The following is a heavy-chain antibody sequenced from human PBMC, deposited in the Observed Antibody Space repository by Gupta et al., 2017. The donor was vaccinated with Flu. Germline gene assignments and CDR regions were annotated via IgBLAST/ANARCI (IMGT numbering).Heavy chain of an antibody. Sequence: EVQLVESGGGLVKPGGSLRLSCAAPGFTFSCYSMNWVRQAPGKGLEWVSSISSSSSYIYYADSVKGRFTISRDNAKNSLYLQMNSLRAEDTAVYYCARTGSALGGMDVWGQGTTVTVSS. CDR1: GFTFSCYS. J-gene: IGHJ6*02. D-gene: IGHD1-1*01. V-gene: IGHV3-21*01. CDR2: ISSSSSYI. CDR3: ARTGSALGGMDV.